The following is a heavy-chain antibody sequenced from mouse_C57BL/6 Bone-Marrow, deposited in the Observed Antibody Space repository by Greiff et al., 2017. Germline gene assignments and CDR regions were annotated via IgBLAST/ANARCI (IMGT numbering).Heavy chain of an antibody. CDR3: ARPYYYGFDY. D-gene: IGHD1-1*01. J-gene: IGHJ2*01. Sequence: VQLQQSGAELARPGASVKLSCKASGYTFTSYGISWVKQRTGQGLEWIGEIYPRSGNTYYNEKFKGKATLTADKSSSTAYMELRRMTSEDSAVYFCARPYYYGFDYWGQGTTLTVSS. V-gene: IGHV1-81*01. CDR1: GYTFTSYG. CDR2: IYPRSGNT.